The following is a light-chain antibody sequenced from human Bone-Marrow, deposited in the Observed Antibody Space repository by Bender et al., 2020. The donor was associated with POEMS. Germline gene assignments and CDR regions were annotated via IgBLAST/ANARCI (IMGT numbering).Light chain of an antibody. CDR1: SSNIGNNA. V-gene: IGLV1-36*01. J-gene: IGLJ3*02. Sequence: QSVLTQPPSVSEAPRQRVTISCSGSSSNIGNNAVNWYQHLPGTAPKLLIYSSHRRPSEVPDRFSGSRSGTSASLAISGLQSEDEADYYCAVWDDSLNGWVFGGGTKLTVL. CDR3: AVWDDSLNGWV. CDR2: SSH.